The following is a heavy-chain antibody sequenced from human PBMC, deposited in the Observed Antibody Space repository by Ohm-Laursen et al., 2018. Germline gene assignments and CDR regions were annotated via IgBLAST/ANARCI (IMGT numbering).Heavy chain of an antibody. CDR1: GFIFSNYW. CDR2: IKHDGNEK. J-gene: IGHJ6*02. D-gene: IGHD3-9*01. Sequence: SLRLSCAASGFIFSNYWMTWVRQTPGKGLEWVANIKHDGNEKSYVDSVKGRFSISRDNTKNSLYLQMNSLRAEDTAVYYCAREWYINDWSYSQYYYYTLDVWGQGTTVTVSS. V-gene: IGHV3-7*01. CDR3: AREWYINDWSYSQYYYYTLDV.